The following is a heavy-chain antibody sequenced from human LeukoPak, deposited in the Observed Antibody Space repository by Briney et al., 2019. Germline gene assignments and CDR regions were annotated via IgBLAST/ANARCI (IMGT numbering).Heavy chain of an antibody. D-gene: IGHD3-10*01. CDR3: ARGGYYGSGNDFRFDP. Sequence: SETLSLTCAVSGVSISNYYLSWIRQPPGKGLEWIGHIYFIGNTNYNASLKSRVTISLDTSKNQFSLKLTSVTAADTAVYFCARGGYYGSGNDFRFDPWGQGTLVTVSS. CDR2: IYFIGNT. V-gene: IGHV4-59*01. CDR1: GVSISNYY. J-gene: IGHJ5*02.